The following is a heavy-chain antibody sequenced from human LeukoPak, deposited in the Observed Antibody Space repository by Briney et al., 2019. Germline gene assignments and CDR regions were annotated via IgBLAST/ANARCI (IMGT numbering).Heavy chain of an antibody. CDR1: GFTFTSFA. CDR3: AKNPISGYSYFDY. CDR2: ITVGGGST. Sequence: GGSLRLSCAASGFTFTSFAMNWVRQAPGKGLEWVSTITVGGGSTHYADSVKGRFTISRDTSTLYLQMNNLRADDTAVYYCAKNPISGYSYFDYSGQGTLVTVSS. V-gene: IGHV3-23*01. J-gene: IGHJ4*02. D-gene: IGHD2-15*01.